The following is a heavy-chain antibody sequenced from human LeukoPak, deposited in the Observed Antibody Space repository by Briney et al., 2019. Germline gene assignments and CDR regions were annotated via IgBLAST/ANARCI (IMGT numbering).Heavy chain of an antibody. Sequence: GGSLRLSCAVSGITLSNYGMSWVRQAPGKGLEWVAGISDSGGSTNYADSVKGRFTISRDNAKNSLYLQMNSLRAEDTAVYYCARAGYSYGSPFDYWGQGTLVTVSS. J-gene: IGHJ4*02. CDR2: ISDSGGST. CDR1: GITLSNYG. D-gene: IGHD5-18*01. CDR3: ARAGYSYGSPFDY. V-gene: IGHV3-23*01.